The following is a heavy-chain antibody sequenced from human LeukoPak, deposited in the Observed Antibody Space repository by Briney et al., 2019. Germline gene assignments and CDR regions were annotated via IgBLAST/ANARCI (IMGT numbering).Heavy chain of an antibody. CDR2: INNVASYT. V-gene: IGHV3-11*03. CDR3: ARPMVPGVPEYFGLDV. CDR1: GFKFSDYY. D-gene: IGHD3-10*01. Sequence: PGGSLRVSCTASGFKFSDYYMTWLRQAPGKGLEWISHINNVASYTNYAASVKGRFTISRDNAKNSVHLQMINLRSEDTAVYYCARPMVPGVPEYFGLDVWGRGTTVIVSS. J-gene: IGHJ6*02.